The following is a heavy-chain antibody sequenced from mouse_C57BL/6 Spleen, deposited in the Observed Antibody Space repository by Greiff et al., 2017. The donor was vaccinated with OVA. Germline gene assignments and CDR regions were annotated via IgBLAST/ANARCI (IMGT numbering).Heavy chain of an antibody. Sequence: EVQLVESGAELVRPGASVKLSCTASGFNIKDDYMHWVKQRPEQGLEWIGWIDPENGDTEYASKFQGKATITADTSSNTAYLQLSSLTSEDTAVYYCTTSLKFAYWGQGTLVTVSA. CDR3: TTSLKFAY. J-gene: IGHJ3*01. V-gene: IGHV14-4*01. CDR1: GFNIKDDY. CDR2: IDPENGDT.